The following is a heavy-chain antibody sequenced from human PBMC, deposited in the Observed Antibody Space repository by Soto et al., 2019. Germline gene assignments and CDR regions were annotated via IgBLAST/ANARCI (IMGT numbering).Heavy chain of an antibody. Sequence: AASVKVSCKASGYTFTSYGISWVRQAPGQGLEWMGWISAYNGNTNYAQKLQGRVTMTTDTSTSTAYMELRSLRSDDTAVYYCAASGGSPSKYSSGWLELYYGMDVWGQGTTVTVSS. D-gene: IGHD6-19*01. CDR3: AASGGSPSKYSSGWLELYYGMDV. V-gene: IGHV1-18*01. J-gene: IGHJ6*02. CDR1: GYTFTSYG. CDR2: ISAYNGNT.